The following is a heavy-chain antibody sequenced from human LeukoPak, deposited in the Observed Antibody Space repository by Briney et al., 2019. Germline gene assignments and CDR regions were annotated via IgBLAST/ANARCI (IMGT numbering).Heavy chain of an antibody. V-gene: IGHV4-34*01. Sequence: SSETLSLTCAVYGGSFSGYYWGWIRQPPGKGLEWIGTIYYSGSTYYNPSLKSRVTISVETSKNQFSLKLSSVTAADTAVYYCTRNSGIIFGFRYSDLWGRGTLVTVSS. D-gene: IGHD3/OR15-3a*01. CDR2: IYYSGST. CDR3: TRNSGIIFGFRYSDL. CDR1: GGSFSGYY. J-gene: IGHJ2*01.